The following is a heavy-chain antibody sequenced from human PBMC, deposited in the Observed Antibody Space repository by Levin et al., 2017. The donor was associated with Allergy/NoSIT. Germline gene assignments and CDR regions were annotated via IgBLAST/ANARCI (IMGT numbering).Heavy chain of an antibody. V-gene: IGHV4-61*02. D-gene: IGHD4-23*01. J-gene: IGHJ4*02. CDR1: GDSFSTTIHY. Sequence: PSETLSLTCTVSGDSFSTTIHYWNWIRQPAGKGLEWIGRIYTGGTTHYNPSLKSRVTMSIVTSKNQFSLKLTSVTAADTAVYYCARGGNFDLFDYWGQGTLIAVSS. CDR3: ARGGNFDLFDY. CDR2: IYTGGTT.